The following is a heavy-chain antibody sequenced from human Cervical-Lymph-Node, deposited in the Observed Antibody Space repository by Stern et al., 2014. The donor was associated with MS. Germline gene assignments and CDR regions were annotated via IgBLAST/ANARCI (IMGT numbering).Heavy chain of an antibody. CDR2: IYHTGSV. Sequence: QVQLQESGPGLVKPSETLSLTCTVSGGSLRSYYWNWIRQAPGKGLEWLGFIYHTGSVNYIPSLSSRVAMSVDTSKNQFSLTVSSVTAADTAVYYCAREGEYCSGSRCYPFLDYWGQGTLVTVSS. D-gene: IGHD2-15*01. V-gene: IGHV4-59*01. CDR3: AREGEYCSGSRCYPFLDY. J-gene: IGHJ4*02. CDR1: GGSLRSYY.